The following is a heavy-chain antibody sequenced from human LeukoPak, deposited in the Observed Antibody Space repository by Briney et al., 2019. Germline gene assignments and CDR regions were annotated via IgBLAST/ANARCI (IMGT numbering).Heavy chain of an antibody. D-gene: IGHD2-21*01. CDR3: ARDQRTVYSSLGY. CDR1: GFTSSSYG. J-gene: IGHJ4*02. Sequence: PGGSLRLSCAASGFTSSSYGMNWVRQAPRKGLEWVSYISSSGSTIYYADSVKGRFTISRDNANDPLYLQMNSLRAEDTAVYYCARDQRTVYSSLGYWGQGTLVTVSS. CDR2: ISSSGSTI. V-gene: IGHV3-48*03.